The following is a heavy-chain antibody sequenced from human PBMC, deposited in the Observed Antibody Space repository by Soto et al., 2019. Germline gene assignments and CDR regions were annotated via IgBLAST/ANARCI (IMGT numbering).Heavy chain of an antibody. J-gene: IGHJ6*02. CDR2: ISSSGSTI. V-gene: IGHV3-48*03. Sequence: GGSLRLSCAASGFTFSSYEMNWVRQAPGKGLEWVSYISSSGSTIYYADSVKGRFTISRDNAKNSLYLQMNSLRAGDTAVYYCARGSAQRYFDWARMDVWGQGTTVTVSS. CDR1: GFTFSSYE. CDR3: ARGSAQRYFDWARMDV. D-gene: IGHD3-9*01.